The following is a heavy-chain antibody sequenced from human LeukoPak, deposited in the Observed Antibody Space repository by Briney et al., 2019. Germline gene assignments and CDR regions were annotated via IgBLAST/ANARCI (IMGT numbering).Heavy chain of an antibody. CDR1: GFTLSSYA. Sequence: GGSLRLSCAASGFTLSSYAMSWVRQAPGKGLEWVSAISVSGNTYHAKYVRGRFTISRDSSKNPLYLQMNRLRAEDAAVYYCAKAPVTTCSGAYCYPFDYWGQGTQVTVSS. V-gene: IGHV3-23*01. CDR3: AKAPVTTCSGAYCYPFDY. J-gene: IGHJ4*02. D-gene: IGHD2-21*01. CDR2: ISVSGNT.